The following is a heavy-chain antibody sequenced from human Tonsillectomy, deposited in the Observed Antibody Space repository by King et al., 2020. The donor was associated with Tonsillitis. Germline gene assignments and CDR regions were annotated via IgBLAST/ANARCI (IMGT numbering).Heavy chain of an antibody. V-gene: IGHV4-39*01. CDR1: GGSITSSDHY. CDR3: ARYVSGRFDY. CDR2: MYYSGTI. J-gene: IGHJ4*02. Sequence: QLQESGPGVVKPSETLSLTCTVSGGSITSSDHYWAWIRQPPGKGLEWIWYMYYSGTIFYNPSLKSRITISGGTSENRFSLKLSSVTAADTAVSFCARYVSGRFDYWGQGALVTVSS. D-gene: IGHD1-26*01.